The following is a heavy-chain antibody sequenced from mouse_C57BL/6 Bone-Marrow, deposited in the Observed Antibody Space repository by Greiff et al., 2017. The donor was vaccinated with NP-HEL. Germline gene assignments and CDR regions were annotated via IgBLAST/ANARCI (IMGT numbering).Heavy chain of an antibody. V-gene: IGHV1-69*01. J-gene: IGHJ4*01. CDR3: AGGYYGSSYAMDY. CDR2: IDPSDSYT. Sequence: PGQGLEWIGEIDPSDSYTNYNQKFKGKSTLTVDKSSSTAYMQLSSLTSEDSAVYYCAGGYYGSSYAMDYWGQGTSVTVSS. D-gene: IGHD1-1*01.